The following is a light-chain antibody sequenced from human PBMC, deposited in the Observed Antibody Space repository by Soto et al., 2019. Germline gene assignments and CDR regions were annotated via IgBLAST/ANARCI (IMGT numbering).Light chain of an antibody. Sequence: QSALTQPRSVSGSPGQSVTISCTGTSSDVGTYNSVSWYQQRPGKAPKLMIYDVNKRPSGVPDRFSGSKSGTSASLAISGLQSEDEADYYCAAWDDSLNGVVFGGGTKLTVL. J-gene: IGLJ2*01. CDR1: SSDVGTYNS. CDR2: DVN. V-gene: IGLV2-11*01. CDR3: AAWDDSLNGVV.